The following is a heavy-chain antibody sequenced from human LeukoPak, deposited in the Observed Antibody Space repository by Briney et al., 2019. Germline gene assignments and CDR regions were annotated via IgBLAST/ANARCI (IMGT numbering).Heavy chain of an antibody. V-gene: IGHV3-66*01. CDR1: GFSVSSNY. CDR2: IYSGSGT. Sequence: GGSLRLSCEASGFSVSSNYLSWVRQAPGKGLEWVSIIYSGSGTSYADSVKGRFTISRDNSKNTLYLQMNSLRAEDTAVYYCAKDSGGPMYWGRGTLVTVSS. J-gene: IGHJ4*02. CDR3: AKDSGGPMY. D-gene: IGHD2-15*01.